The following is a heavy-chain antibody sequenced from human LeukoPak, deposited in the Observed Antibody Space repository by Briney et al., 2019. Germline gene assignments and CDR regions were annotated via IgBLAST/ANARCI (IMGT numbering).Heavy chain of an antibody. CDR3: ASPSSGFYYYDSSGLDY. D-gene: IGHD3-22*01. J-gene: IGHJ4*02. V-gene: IGHV1-2*02. CDR1: GYTFTGYY. Sequence: AASVTVSCKASGYTFTGYYMHWVRQAPGQGLEWMGWINPNSGGTNYAQTFQGRVTMTRDTSISTAYMELSRLRSDDTAVYYCASPSSGFYYYDSSGLDYWGQGTLVTVSS. CDR2: INPNSGGT.